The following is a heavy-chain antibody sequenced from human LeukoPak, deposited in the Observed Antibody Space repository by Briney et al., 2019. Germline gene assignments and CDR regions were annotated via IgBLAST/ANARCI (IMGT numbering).Heavy chain of an antibody. CDR2: VNSDGSST. V-gene: IGHV3-74*01. J-gene: IGHJ6*02. CDR3: ARGRYYGMDV. CDR1: GFTFTSYW. Sequence: GGSLRLSCAASGFTFTSYWMHWVRQAPGKGLVWVSRVNSDGSSTTYADSVKGRFTISRDNAKNTLYLQMDSLRAEDTAVYYCARGRYYGMDVWGQGTTVTVSS.